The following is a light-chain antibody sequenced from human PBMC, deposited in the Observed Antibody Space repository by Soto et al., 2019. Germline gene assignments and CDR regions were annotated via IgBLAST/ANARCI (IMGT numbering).Light chain of an antibody. Sequence: DIPMTQSPSTLSASVGDRVTITCRASQSISSWLAWYQQKPGKAPKLLIYKASSLESGVPSRFSGSGSGTEFTLTLSSLQPDDFATYYCQQYNSYPYTFGQGPKLEIK. CDR1: QSISSW. J-gene: IGKJ2*01. CDR3: QQYNSYPYT. V-gene: IGKV1-5*03. CDR2: KAS.